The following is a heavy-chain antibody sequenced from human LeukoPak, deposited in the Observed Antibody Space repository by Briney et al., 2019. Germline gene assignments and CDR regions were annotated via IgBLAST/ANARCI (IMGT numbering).Heavy chain of an antibody. V-gene: IGHV3-33*01. CDR1: GFTFSSYG. J-gene: IGHJ3*02. CDR2: IWYDGSNK. CDR3: AMPYYYERAFDI. D-gene: IGHD3-22*01. Sequence: GRSLRLSCAASGFTFSSYGMHWVRQAPGKGLEWVAVIWYDGSNKYYADSVKGRFTISRDNSKNTLYLQMNSLRAEDTAVYYCAMPYYYERAFDIWGQGTMVTVSS.